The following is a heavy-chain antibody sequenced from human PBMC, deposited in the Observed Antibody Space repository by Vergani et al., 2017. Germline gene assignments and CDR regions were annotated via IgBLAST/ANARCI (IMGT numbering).Heavy chain of an antibody. CDR1: GGSISSYY. CDR3: ARAIPPGSFSIVGYYMDV. Sequence: QVQLQQWGAGLLKPSETLSLTCAVYGGSISSYYWSWIRQPPGKGLEWIGYIYYSGSTNYNPSLKSRVTISVDTSKNQFSLKLSSVTAADTAVYYCARAIPPGSFSIVGYYMDVWGKGTTVTVSS. D-gene: IGHD3-22*01. J-gene: IGHJ6*03. V-gene: IGHV4-59*01. CDR2: IYYSGST.